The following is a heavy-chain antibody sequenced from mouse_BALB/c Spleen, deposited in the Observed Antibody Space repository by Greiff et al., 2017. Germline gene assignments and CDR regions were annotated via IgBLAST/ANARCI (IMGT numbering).Heavy chain of an antibody. V-gene: IGHV14-1*02. J-gene: IGHJ2*01. Sequence: VQLKQSGPELVRPGASVKLSCKASGFTFNDYYMHWVKQRPEQGLEWIGWIDPENGNTIYDTKFQGKASITADTSSNTAYLQLSSLTSEDTAVYYWAEDYDSSPLDYWGQGTTLTVSS. CDR2: IDPENGNT. CDR3: AEDYDSSPLDY. CDR1: GFTFNDYY. D-gene: IGHD2-4*01.